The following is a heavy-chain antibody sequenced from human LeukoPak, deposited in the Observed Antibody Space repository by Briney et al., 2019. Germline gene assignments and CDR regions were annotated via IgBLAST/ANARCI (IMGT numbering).Heavy chain of an antibody. CDR1: GFTFGSYG. CDR2: IYSGGDT. Sequence: PGGSLRLSCAASGFTFGSYGMSWVRQAPGRGLEWVSVIYSGGDTYHADSVKGRFTLSRDNTKNTLYLQMNSLRAEDTAVYYCARDPDAWGQGTLVTVSS. J-gene: IGHJ5*02. V-gene: IGHV3-66*01. CDR3: ARDPDA.